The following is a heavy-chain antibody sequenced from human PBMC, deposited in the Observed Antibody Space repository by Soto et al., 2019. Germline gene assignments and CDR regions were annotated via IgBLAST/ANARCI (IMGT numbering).Heavy chain of an antibody. CDR3: AKDFISMNGVCDAFHI. Sequence: EVQLLESGGGLVQPGGSLEISCGASGFRLSNYAMSWVRQAPGKGPEWVSSVGGSNSDTDYADSVKGRFTISRDNSKNTLYLQMNSVRAEDTAIYFCAKDFISMNGVCDAFHIWCKGTTVTVPS. CDR1: GFRLSNYA. D-gene: IGHD1-1*01. V-gene: IGHV3-23*01. J-gene: IGHJ3*02. CDR2: VGGSNSDT.